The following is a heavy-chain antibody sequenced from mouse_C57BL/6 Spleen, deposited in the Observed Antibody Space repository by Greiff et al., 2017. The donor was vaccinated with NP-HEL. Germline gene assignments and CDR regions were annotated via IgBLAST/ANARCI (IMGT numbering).Heavy chain of an antibody. Sequence: EVQVVESGEGLVKPGGSLKLSCAASGFTFSSYAMSWVRQTPEKRLEWVAYISSGGDYIYYADTVKGRFTISRDNARNTLYLQMSSLKSEDTAMYYCTRGGSNYPFDYWGQGTTLTVSS. V-gene: IGHV5-9-1*02. D-gene: IGHD2-5*01. CDR1: GFTFSSYA. CDR3: TRGGSNYPFDY. J-gene: IGHJ2*01. CDR2: ISSGGDYI.